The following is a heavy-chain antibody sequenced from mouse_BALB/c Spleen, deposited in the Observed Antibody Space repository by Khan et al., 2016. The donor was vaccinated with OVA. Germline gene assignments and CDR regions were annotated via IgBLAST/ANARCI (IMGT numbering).Heavy chain of an antibody. CDR1: GFNIEDTY. D-gene: IGHD1-1*02. J-gene: IGHJ4*01. CDR2: IDPANGNT. Sequence: VQLQQSGAELVKPGASVKLSCTASGFNIEDTYIHWVMQRPEQGLEWIGRIDPANGNTKYDPKFQGKATITADTSSNIAYLQLSSLTSEDTAGYYCARGGWSYTMDYWGQGTSVTVSS. CDR3: ARGGWSYTMDY. V-gene: IGHV14-3*02.